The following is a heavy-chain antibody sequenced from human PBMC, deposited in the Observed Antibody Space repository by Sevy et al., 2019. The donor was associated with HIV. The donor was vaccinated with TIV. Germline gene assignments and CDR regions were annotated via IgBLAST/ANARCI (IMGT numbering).Heavy chain of an antibody. CDR2: ISSSSTI. CDR3: ARDVYCSSTSCYTVLYYYDYGMDV. J-gene: IGHJ6*02. Sequence: GGSLRLSCAASGFTFSSYSLNWVRQAPGKGLEWVSYISSSSTIYYADSVKGRFTISRDNAKNSLYLQMNSLRAEDTAVYYCARDVYCSSTSCYTVLYYYDYGMDVWGQGTTVTVSS. V-gene: IGHV3-48*01. CDR1: GFTFSSYS. D-gene: IGHD2-2*02.